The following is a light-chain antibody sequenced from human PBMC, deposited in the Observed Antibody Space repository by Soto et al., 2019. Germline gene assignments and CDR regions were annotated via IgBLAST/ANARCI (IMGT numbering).Light chain of an antibody. J-gene: IGKJ1*01. V-gene: IGKV1-39*01. Sequence: DIQMTQSPSSLSASVGDRVTITCRASQSISSYLTWYQQKPGKAPKLLIYAASTLHTGVPSRFSGSGSGTDFTLTISSLQPEDFATYYCQLFYSTPRTFGQGTKVEIK. CDR1: QSISSY. CDR3: QLFYSTPRT. CDR2: AAS.